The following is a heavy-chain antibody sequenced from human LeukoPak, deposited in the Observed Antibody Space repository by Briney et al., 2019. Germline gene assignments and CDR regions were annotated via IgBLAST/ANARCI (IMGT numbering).Heavy chain of an antibody. CDR1: GFTFSSYE. V-gene: IGHV3-48*03. J-gene: IGHJ4*02. CDR3: ASLRRIVGATSDY. Sequence: PGGSLRLSCAASGFTFSSYEMNWVRQAPGKGLEWDSYISSSGNTIYYADSVKGRFTISRDNAKNSLYLQMNSLRAEDTAVYYCASLRRIVGATSDYWGQGILVTVSS. CDR2: ISSSGNTI. D-gene: IGHD1-26*01.